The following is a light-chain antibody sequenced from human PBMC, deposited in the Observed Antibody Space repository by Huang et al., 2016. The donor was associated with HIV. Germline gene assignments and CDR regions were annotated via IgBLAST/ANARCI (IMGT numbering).Light chain of an antibody. CDR1: QSISSSS. V-gene: IGKV3-20*01. CDR2: GAT. J-gene: IGKJ3*01. CDR3: HQYGSPPFT. Sequence: ELVLTQSPGTLSLSPGERATLSCRASQSISSSSLAWYLQKPGQPPNLLIHGATTRATDIPDRFSGSGSGTDFTITISRLEPEDFAVYYCHQYGSPPFTFGPGTKVDIK.